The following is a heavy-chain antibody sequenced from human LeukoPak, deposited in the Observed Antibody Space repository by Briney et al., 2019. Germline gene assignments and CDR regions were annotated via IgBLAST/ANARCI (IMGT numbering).Heavy chain of an antibody. CDR1: GFTFSSYR. CDR2: ISSSSSYI. D-gene: IGHD3-3*01. CDR3: ARGVNYYYYGMDV. V-gene: IGHV3-21*01. Sequence: GGALRLSCAASGFTFSSYRMNWVRQAPGTGLEWVSSISSSSSYIYYADSVKGRFTISRDHAKNSPYLQMNSLRAEDTAVYYCARGVNYYYYGMDVWGQGTTVTVSS. J-gene: IGHJ6*02.